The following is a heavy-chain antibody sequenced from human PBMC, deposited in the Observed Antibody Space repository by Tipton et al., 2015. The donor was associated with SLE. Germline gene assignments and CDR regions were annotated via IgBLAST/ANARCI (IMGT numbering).Heavy chain of an antibody. J-gene: IGHJ5*02. D-gene: IGHD6-6*01. V-gene: IGHV4-59*12. CDR3: ASKGQLVTSTDWFDP. CDR2: IYYSGGT. CDR1: GGSISSYY. Sequence: TLSLTCTVSGGSISSYYWSWIRQPPGKGLEWIGYIYYSGGTNYNPSLKSRVTISVDTSKNQFSLKLSSVTAADTAVYYCASKGQLVTSTDWFDPWGQGTLVTVSS.